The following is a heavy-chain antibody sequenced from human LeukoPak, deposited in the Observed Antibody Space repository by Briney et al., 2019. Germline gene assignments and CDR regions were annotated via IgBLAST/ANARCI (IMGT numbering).Heavy chain of an antibody. CDR2: ISSSGSTI. CDR3: ARVWSATAFDI. Sequence: NPGGSLRLSCAASGFTFSGYSMNWVRQAPGKGLEWVSSISSSGSTIYYADSVKGRFTISRDNAKNSLYLQMNSLRAEDTAVYYCARVWSATAFDIWGQGTMVTVSS. CDR1: GFTFSGYS. V-gene: IGHV3-21*04. J-gene: IGHJ3*02. D-gene: IGHD2-21*01.